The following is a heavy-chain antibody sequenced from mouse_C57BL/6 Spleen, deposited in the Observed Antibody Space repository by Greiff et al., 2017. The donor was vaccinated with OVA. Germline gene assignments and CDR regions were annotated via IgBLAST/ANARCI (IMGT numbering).Heavy chain of an antibody. V-gene: IGHV3-1*01. CDR3: ARAPTAGVFAY. D-gene: IGHD3-2*01. CDR1: GYSITSGYD. CDR2: ISYSGST. Sequence: EVQGVESGPGMVKPSQSLSLTCTVTGYSITSGYDWHWIRHFPGNKLEWMGYISYSGSTNYNPSLKSRISITHDTSKNHFFLKLNSVTTEDTATYYCARAPTAGVFAYWGQGTLVTVSA. J-gene: IGHJ3*01.